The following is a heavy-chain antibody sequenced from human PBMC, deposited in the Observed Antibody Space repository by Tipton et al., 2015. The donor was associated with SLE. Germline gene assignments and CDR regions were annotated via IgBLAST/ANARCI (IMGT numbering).Heavy chain of an antibody. Sequence: TLSLTCAVSGGSISSSNWWTWVRQPPGKGLEWIGQIYHSGTTNYNPSLESRVTISVDTSKNQFSLKLSSVTAADTAVYYCARRSWWGQGAFDIWGQGTMVTVSS. D-gene: IGHD2-8*02. CDR2: IYHSGTT. J-gene: IGHJ3*02. CDR1: GGSISSSNW. CDR3: ARRSWWGQGAFDI. V-gene: IGHV4-4*02.